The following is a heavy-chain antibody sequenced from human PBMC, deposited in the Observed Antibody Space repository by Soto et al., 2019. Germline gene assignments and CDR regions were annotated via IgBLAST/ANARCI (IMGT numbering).Heavy chain of an antibody. CDR2: INHSGST. CDR3: ARGGLSVTSNWFDP. Sequence: QVQLQQWGAGLLKPSETLSLTCAVYGGSFSGYYWSWIRQPPGKGLEWIGEINHSGSTNYNPYPKSRVTISVDTSKNQFSLKLSSVTAAATAVYYCARGGLSVTSNWFDPWGQGTLVTVSS. D-gene: IGHD4-17*01. J-gene: IGHJ5*02. CDR1: GGSFSGYY. V-gene: IGHV4-34*01.